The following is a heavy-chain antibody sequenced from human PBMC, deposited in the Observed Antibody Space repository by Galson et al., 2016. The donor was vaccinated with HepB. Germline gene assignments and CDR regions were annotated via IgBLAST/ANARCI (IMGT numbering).Heavy chain of an antibody. J-gene: IGHJ4*02. Sequence: SLRLSCAASGFNFGSYAMHWVRQPTGKRLEWVSGIRATGVPFYADSVRGRFTISRDNAETSLYLQMTNLRDDDTSVYYCMGEDGFSGGFEYWGQGTLVTVSS. D-gene: IGHD5-24*01. CDR2: IRATGVP. V-gene: IGHV3-13*05. CDR1: GFNFGSYA. CDR3: MGEDGFSGGFEY.